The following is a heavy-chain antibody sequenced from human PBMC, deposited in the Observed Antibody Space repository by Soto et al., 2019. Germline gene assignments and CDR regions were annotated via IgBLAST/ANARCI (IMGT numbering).Heavy chain of an antibody. D-gene: IGHD6-13*01. CDR2: IYYSGST. CDR1: GGSISSSSYY. V-gene: IGHV4-39*01. J-gene: IGHJ4*02. CDR3: ASVAAAGTEFDY. Sequence: PSETLSLTCTVSGGSISSSSYYWGWIRQPPGKGLEWIGGIYYSGSTYYNPSLKSRVTISVDTSKNQFSLKLSSVTAADTAVYYCASVAAAGTEFDYWGQGTLVTVSS.